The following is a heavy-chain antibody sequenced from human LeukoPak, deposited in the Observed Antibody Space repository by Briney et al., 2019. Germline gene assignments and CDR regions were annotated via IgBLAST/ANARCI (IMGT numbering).Heavy chain of an antibody. D-gene: IGHD5-24*01. CDR3: ARVRDGYNVIDY. J-gene: IGHJ4*02. Sequence: NPSETLSLTCTVSGGSISSSSYYWGWIRQPPGKGLEWIGSIYYSGSTYYNPSLKSRVTISVDTSKNQFSLKLSSVTAADTAVYYCARVRDGYNVIDYWGQGTLVTVSS. V-gene: IGHV4-39*07. CDR1: GGSISSSSYY. CDR2: IYYSGST.